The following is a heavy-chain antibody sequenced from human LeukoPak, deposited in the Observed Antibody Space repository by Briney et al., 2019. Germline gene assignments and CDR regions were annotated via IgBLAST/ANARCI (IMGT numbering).Heavy chain of an antibody. CDR1: GYTFTSYD. Sequence: GASVKVSCKASGYTFTSYDINWVRQATGQGLEWMGWMNPNSGNTGYAQEFQGRVTMTRNTSISTAYMELSSLGSEDAAVYYCARARSGWYPSHDYWGQGTLVTVSS. J-gene: IGHJ4*02. CDR2: MNPNSGNT. D-gene: IGHD6-19*01. CDR3: ARARSGWYPSHDY. V-gene: IGHV1-8*01.